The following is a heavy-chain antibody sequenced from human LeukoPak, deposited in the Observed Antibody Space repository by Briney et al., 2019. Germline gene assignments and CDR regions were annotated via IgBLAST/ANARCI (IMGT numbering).Heavy chain of an antibody. CDR1: GGSISSGDYY. CDR3: AREGYCSGGSCWLRGMDV. Sequence: SQTLSLTCTVSGGSISSGDYYWSWIRQPPGKGLEWIGYIYYSGSTYYNPSLKSRVTISVDTSKNQFSLKLSSVTAADTAVYYCAREGYCSGGSCWLRGMDVWGQGTTVTVSS. CDR2: IYYSGST. V-gene: IGHV4-30-4*01. J-gene: IGHJ6*02. D-gene: IGHD2-15*01.